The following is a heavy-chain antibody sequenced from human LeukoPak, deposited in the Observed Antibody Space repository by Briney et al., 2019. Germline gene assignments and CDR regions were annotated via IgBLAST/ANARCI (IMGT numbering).Heavy chain of an antibody. CDR1: GFTVSSNY. D-gene: IGHD2-15*01. CDR2: IYSGGST. V-gene: IGHV3-53*01. CDR3: ARTSSSRYCSGGSCCLRHDAFDI. Sequence: TGGSLRLSCAASGFTVSSNYMSWVRQAPGKGLEWVSVIYSGGSTYYADSVKGRFTISRDNSKNTLYLQMNSLRAEDTAVYYCARTSSSRYCSGGSCCLRHDAFDIWGQGTLVTVSS. J-gene: IGHJ3*02.